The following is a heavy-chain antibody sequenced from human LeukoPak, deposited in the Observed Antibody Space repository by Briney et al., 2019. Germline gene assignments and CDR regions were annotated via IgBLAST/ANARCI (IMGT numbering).Heavy chain of an antibody. V-gene: IGHV2-26*01. CDR3: ARITVSYYDFWSGYYPYYYYMDV. CDR1: GFSLSTARMG. D-gene: IGHD3-3*01. Sequence: DPGPVLVKPIETLTLTCTVSGFSLSTARMGVSWIRQPPGNALEWPAHIFSTDEKSYSTALNSRLTISKDTSKSQEVLTMTHLHPVDTATYYCARITVSYYDFWSGYYPYYYYMDVWGKGTTVTVSS. J-gene: IGHJ6*03. CDR2: IFSTDEK.